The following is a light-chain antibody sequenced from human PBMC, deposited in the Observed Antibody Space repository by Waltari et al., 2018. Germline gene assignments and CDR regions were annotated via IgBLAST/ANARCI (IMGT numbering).Light chain of an antibody. V-gene: IGLV2-14*03. CDR3: SSYASSSTPVV. J-gene: IGLJ2*01. CDR2: DVS. CDR1: SSDVGGYNY. Sequence: QSALTQPASVSGSPGQSITISCTGTSSDVGGYNYVSWYQQHPGKAPKRMIYDVSNRPSGVSNRFSASKSGNTASLTISGLQAEDEADYYCSSYASSSTPVVFGGGTKLTVL.